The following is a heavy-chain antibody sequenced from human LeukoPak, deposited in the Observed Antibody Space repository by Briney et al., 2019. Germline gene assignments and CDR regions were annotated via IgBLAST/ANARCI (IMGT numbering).Heavy chain of an antibody. D-gene: IGHD3-22*01. Sequence: SETLSLTCSVSGDFISSSNWWSWVRQPPGKGLEWIGEIYHSGSTNYNPSLRSRVTISVDKSKNQFSLKLSSVTAADTAVYYCARDRGAVDSSGYGFDYWGQGTLVTVSS. CDR1: GDFISSSNW. J-gene: IGHJ4*02. V-gene: IGHV4-4*02. CDR2: IYHSGST. CDR3: ARDRGAVDSSGYGFDY.